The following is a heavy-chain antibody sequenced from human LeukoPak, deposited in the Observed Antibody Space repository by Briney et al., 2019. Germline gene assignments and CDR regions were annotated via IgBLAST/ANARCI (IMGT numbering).Heavy chain of an antibody. D-gene: IGHD4-17*01. Sequence: PGGSLRLSCAASGFTFSSYSMNWVRQAPGKGLEWVSYITGSISTIYYADSVKGRFTISRDNAKNSLYLQMNSLRAEDTAVYYCGRDLPTVTSIDYWGQGTLVTVSS. CDR3: GRDLPTVTSIDY. CDR2: ITGSISTI. V-gene: IGHV3-48*04. CDR1: GFTFSSYS. J-gene: IGHJ4*02.